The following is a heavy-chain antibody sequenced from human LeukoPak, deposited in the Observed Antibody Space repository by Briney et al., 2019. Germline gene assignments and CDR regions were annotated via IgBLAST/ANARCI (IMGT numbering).Heavy chain of an antibody. V-gene: IGHV3-23*01. J-gene: IGHJ4*02. CDR3: AKSYSSGWYSFDY. Sequence: GGSLRLSCAASGFTFSSYAMSWVRQTPGKGLEWVSAISGSGGSTYYADSVKGRFTISRDNSKDTLYLQMNSLRAEDTAVYYCAKSYSSGWYSFDYWGQGTLVTVSS. CDR2: ISGSGGST. D-gene: IGHD6-19*01. CDR1: GFTFSSYA.